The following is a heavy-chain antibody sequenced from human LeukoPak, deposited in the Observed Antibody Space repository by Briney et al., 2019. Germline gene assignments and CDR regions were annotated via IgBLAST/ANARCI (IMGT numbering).Heavy chain of an antibody. V-gene: IGHV1-8*01. D-gene: IGHD3-9*01. Sequence: ASVKVSCKASGYTFTSYDINWVRQATGQGLEWMGWMNPNSGNTGYAQKFQGRVTMTRNTSISTAYMELSSLRSEDTAVYYCARGSRYYDILTGYYNLIDYWGQGTLVTVSS. CDR1: GYTFTSYD. CDR3: ARGSRYYDILTGYYNLIDY. J-gene: IGHJ4*02. CDR2: MNPNSGNT.